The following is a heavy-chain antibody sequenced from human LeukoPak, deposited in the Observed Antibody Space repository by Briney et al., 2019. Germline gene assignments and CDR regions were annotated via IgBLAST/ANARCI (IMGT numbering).Heavy chain of an antibody. D-gene: IGHD2-15*01. Sequence: ASVKVSCKASGYTFTSYGISWVRQAPGQGLEWMGWISAYNGNTNYAQKLQGRVTMTTDTSTSTAYMELSSLRSDDTAVYYCARDTNVVVAATSDYWGQGTLVTVSS. CDR3: ARDTNVVVAATSDY. V-gene: IGHV1-18*01. CDR2: ISAYNGNT. CDR1: GYTFTSYG. J-gene: IGHJ4*02.